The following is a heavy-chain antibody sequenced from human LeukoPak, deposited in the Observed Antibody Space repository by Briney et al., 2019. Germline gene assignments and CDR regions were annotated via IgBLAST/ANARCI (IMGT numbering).Heavy chain of an antibody. CDR3: AKDMELAS. Sequence: HPGGSLRPSCAASGFTFNNYAMTWVRQAPGKGLEWVSLISSSGANAYYADSVKGRFTISRDNSKNTLYLQMNNLRGQDTAEYYCAKDMELASWGQGTLVTVSS. CDR1: GFTFNNYA. J-gene: IGHJ5*02. V-gene: IGHV3-23*01. CDR2: ISSSGANA. D-gene: IGHD1-26*01.